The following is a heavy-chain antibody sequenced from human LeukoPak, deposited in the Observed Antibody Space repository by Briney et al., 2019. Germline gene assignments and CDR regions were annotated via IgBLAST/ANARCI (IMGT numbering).Heavy chain of an antibody. Sequence: PGGSLRPSCAASGFTFTDYSMSWVRQAPGKGLEWVSGLGRSGENRYYATSVRGRFSISRDNSKDTVYLQMNSLRAEDTAIYYCVKDRPCETCVPMDAWGQGTTVTVSS. CDR3: VKDRPCETCVPMDA. CDR1: GFTFTDYS. CDR2: LGRSGENR. J-gene: IGHJ6*02. V-gene: IGHV3-23*01.